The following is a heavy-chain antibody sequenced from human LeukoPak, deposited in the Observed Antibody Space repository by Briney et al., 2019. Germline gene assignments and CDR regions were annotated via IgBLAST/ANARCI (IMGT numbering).Heavy chain of an antibody. Sequence: GGSLRLSCAASGFTFSSYAMSWVRQAPGKGLEWVSAISGSGGSTYYADSVKGRFTISRDNSKDTLYLQMNSLRAEDTAVYYCAKSYDFWGGPCGYWGQGTLVTVSS. CDR1: GFTFSSYA. D-gene: IGHD3-3*01. CDR2: ISGSGGST. J-gene: IGHJ4*02. CDR3: AKSYDFWGGPCGY. V-gene: IGHV3-23*01.